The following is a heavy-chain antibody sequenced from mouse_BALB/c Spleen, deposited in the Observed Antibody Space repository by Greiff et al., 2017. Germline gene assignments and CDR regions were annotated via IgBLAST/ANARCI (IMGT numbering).Heavy chain of an antibody. CDR3: AQGPMITADAMDD. Sequence: LVKTGASVKISCKASGYSFTGYYMHWVKQSHGKSLEWIGYISCYNGATSYNQKFKGKATFTVDTSSSTAYMQFNSLTSEDSAVYYCAQGPMITADAMDDRGQGTSVTGSS. V-gene: IGHV1S34*01. CDR1: GYSFTGYY. D-gene: IGHD2-4*01. J-gene: IGHJ4*01. CDR2: ISCYNGAT.